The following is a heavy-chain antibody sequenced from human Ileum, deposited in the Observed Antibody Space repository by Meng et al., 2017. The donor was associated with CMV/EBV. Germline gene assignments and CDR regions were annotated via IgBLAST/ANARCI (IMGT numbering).Heavy chain of an antibody. Sequence: EAGPRVMKPSETRSLPCTVCGDSMSNHYWGWIRQPAGRGLEWIGRSGNCGDTYYNPSLNSRVTVSIDTSKNQFSLTLTSVTAADTAVYYCARDSQGRDPWYFDLWGPGTLVTVSS. J-gene: IGHJ2*01. CDR1: GDSMSNHY. V-gene: IGHV4-4*07. CDR2: SGNCGDT. CDR3: ARDSQGRDPWYFDL.